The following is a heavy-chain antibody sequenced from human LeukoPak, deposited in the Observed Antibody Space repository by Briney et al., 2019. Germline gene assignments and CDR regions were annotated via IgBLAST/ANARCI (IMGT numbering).Heavy chain of an antibody. D-gene: IGHD6-19*01. CDR2: INDNGSTR. CDR3: AKDRGEVMGSGWQKYFQH. J-gene: IGHJ1*01. V-gene: IGHV3-23*01. Sequence: GGSLRLSCGASGFTFSNYAMSWVRQAPGKGLEWVSGINDNGSTRFYAASVKGRFTSSRDNPKNTLYLQMNGLRVEDTAVYYCAKDRGEVMGSGWQKYFQHWGQGTLVTVSS. CDR1: GFTFSNYA.